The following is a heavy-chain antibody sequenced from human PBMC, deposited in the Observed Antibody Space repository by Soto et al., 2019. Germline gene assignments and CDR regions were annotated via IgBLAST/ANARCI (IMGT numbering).Heavy chain of an antibody. CDR3: AKVYSSTWYLGYYFDS. CDR1: EFTFRSYA. V-gene: IGHV3-23*01. J-gene: IGHJ4*02. CDR2: ISGSGDST. D-gene: IGHD6-13*01. Sequence: PGGSLRLSCAASEFTFRSYAMSWVRQAPGKGLEWVSLISGSGDSTFYADSVKGRFTISKDNSKNTLYLQMNSLRAEDTAVYYCAKVYSSTWYLGYYFDSWGQGTLVTVSS.